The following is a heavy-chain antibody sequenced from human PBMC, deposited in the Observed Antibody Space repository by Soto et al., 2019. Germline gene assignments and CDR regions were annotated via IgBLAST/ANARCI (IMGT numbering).Heavy chain of an antibody. CDR1: GGTSSSYA. D-gene: IGHD6-13*01. V-gene: IGHV1-69*01. J-gene: IGHJ5*02. Sequence: QVQLVQSGAEVKKPGSSVKVSCKASGGTSSSYAISWVRQAPGQGLEWMGGIIPIFGTANYAQKFQGRVTITADESTSTAYMELSSLRSEDTAVYYCARVSPGSSWYNWFDPWGQGTLVTVSS. CDR2: IIPIFGTA. CDR3: ARVSPGSSWYNWFDP.